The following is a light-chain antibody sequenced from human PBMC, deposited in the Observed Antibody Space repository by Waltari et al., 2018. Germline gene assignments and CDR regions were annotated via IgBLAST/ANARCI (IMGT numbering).Light chain of an antibody. CDR2: KAS. J-gene: IGKJ2*01. CDR1: QSISSW. V-gene: IGKV1-5*03. CDR3: QQYDTYPYT. Sequence: DIQMTQSTSTLSASIGDRVTITCRASQSISSWVAWYQQRPGKAPKLLIYKASSLQVGVSSRFSGSGSGTEFTLTISSLQADDFATYYCQQYDTYPYTFGQGTKLDIK.